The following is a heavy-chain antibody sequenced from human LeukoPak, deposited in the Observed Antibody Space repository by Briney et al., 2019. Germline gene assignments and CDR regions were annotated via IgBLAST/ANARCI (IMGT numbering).Heavy chain of an antibody. Sequence: GGTLRLSCAASAFTFSSYGMGWVRQAPGKGLDWVSSISGSGAGTYYADSVKGRFTISRDNSKNTLYVQMKSLGAEDTALYYCARVRGGNRGDAFDIWGQGTMVTVSS. CDR3: ARVRGGNRGDAFDI. CDR2: ISGSGAGT. J-gene: IGHJ3*02. CDR1: AFTFSSYG. V-gene: IGHV3-23*01. D-gene: IGHD4-23*01.